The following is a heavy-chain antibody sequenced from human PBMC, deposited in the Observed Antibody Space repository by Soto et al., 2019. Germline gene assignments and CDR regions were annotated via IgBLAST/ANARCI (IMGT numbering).Heavy chain of an antibody. CDR1: GFTFSSYE. CDR3: ARDSTRVFYGMDV. CDR2: ISSSGSTI. J-gene: IGHJ6*02. V-gene: IGHV3-48*03. Sequence: LGLSCAASGFTFSSYEMNCVRQAPEKGLEWVSYISSSGSTIYYADSVKGRFTISRDNAKNSLYLQMNSLRAEDTAVYYCARDSTRVFYGMDVWCQGTTVTV. D-gene: IGHD3-3*01.